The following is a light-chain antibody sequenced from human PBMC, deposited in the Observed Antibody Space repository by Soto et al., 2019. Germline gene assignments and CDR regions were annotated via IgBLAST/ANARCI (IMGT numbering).Light chain of an antibody. CDR2: EGS. CDR3: CSYAGRSLYV. Sequence: QSALTQPASVSGSPGQSITISCTGTSSDVGSYNLVSWYQQHPGKAPKLMIYEGSKRPSGVSNRFSGSKSGNTASLTISGLHAEDEADYYCCSYAGRSLYVFGTGTKLTVL. V-gene: IGLV2-23*01. J-gene: IGLJ1*01. CDR1: SSDVGSYNL.